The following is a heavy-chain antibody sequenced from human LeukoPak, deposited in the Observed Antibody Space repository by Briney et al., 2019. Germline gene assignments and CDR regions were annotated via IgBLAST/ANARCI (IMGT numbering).Heavy chain of an antibody. Sequence: PGGSLRLSCAASGFTFSSYAMSWVRQAPGKGLEWVSAISGSGGSTYYADSVKGRFTISRDNSKNTLYLQMNSLRAEDTAVYYCAKARRVRFLEWLLDFDYWGQGTLVTVSS. V-gene: IGHV3-23*01. J-gene: IGHJ4*02. CDR2: ISGSGGST. D-gene: IGHD3-3*01. CDR3: AKARRVRFLEWLLDFDY. CDR1: GFTFSSYA.